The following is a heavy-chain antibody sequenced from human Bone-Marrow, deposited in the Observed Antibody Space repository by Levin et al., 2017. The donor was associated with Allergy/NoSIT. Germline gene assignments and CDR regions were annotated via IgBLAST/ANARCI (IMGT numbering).Heavy chain of an antibody. D-gene: IGHD3-16*02. CDR1: GYTFTSYY. CDR2: INPSGGST. V-gene: IGHV1-46*01. CDR3: ARDFTIHYYDYVWGSYRLDYYYYGMDV. J-gene: IGHJ6*02. Sequence: AASVKVSCKASGYTFTSYYMHWVRQAPGQGLEWMGIINPSGGSTSYAQKFQGRVTMTRDTSTSTVYMELSSLRSEDTAVYYCARDFTIHYYDYVWGSYRLDYYYYGMDVWGQGTTVTVSS.